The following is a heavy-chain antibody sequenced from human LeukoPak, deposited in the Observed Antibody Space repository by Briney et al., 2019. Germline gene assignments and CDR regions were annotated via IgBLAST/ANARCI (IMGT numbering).Heavy chain of an antibody. CDR1: GFTFSSYA. J-gene: IGHJ4*02. D-gene: IGHD6-19*01. Sequence: RSGGSLRLSCAASGFTFSSYAMSWVRQAPGKGLEWVSAISGSGGSTYYADSVKGRFTISRDNSKNTLYLQMNSLRAEDTAVYYCAKDTSGYSSGWYGYWGQGTLVTVSS. CDR2: ISGSGGST. V-gene: IGHV3-23*01. CDR3: AKDTSGYSSGWYGY.